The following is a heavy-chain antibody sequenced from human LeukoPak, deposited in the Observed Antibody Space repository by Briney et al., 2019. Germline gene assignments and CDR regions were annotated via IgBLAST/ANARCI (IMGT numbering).Heavy chain of an antibody. J-gene: IGHJ3*02. D-gene: IGHD5-12*01. V-gene: IGHV4-39*01. CDR3: ARHKYIVATTDCFDI. CDR1: VVSHSSSNYH. Sequence: SQTLCLLRTVSVVSHSSSNYHCGWSRQPPGKGLGWIGSIYYSGSAYSNPSLQGRINIPVDTTKNQFSLELSSVTAADTAVYYCARHKYIVATTDCFDIWGQGTVVSVSS. CDR2: IYYSGSA.